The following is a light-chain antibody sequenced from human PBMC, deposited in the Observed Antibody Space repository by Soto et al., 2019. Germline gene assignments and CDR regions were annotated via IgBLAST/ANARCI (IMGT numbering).Light chain of an antibody. CDR1: QSVSSN. V-gene: IGKV3-15*01. CDR2: GAS. J-gene: IGKJ5*01. Sequence: EKVMTQSPATLSVSPWEVATLSCRASQSVSSNLAWYQQKPGQAPRLLIYGASSRATGIPVRFSGSGSGTEFTLTISSLQSEDFAVYYCQQYNNWPLTFGQGTRLEIK. CDR3: QQYNNWPLT.